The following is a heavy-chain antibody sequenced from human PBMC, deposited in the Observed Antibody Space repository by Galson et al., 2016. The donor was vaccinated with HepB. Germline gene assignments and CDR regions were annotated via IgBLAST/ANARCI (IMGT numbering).Heavy chain of an antibody. CDR1: GFTFTSSA. CDR3: AADYGWEREYAFDT. CDR2: IVFGSGDS. J-gene: IGHJ3*02. D-gene: IGHD1-26*01. Sequence: SVKVSCKASGFTFTSSAVQWVRQARGQRLEWIGWIVFGSGDSSYAQKFHERVTITRATSTSTAYMELRSLRSEDTAGYYCAADYGWEREYAFDTWGQGTMVTVSS. V-gene: IGHV1-58*01.